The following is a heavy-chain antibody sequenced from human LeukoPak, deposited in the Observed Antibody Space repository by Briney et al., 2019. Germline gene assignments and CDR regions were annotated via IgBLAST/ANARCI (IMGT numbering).Heavy chain of an antibody. Sequence: SVKVSCKASGGTFSSYAISWVRQAPGQGLEWVGGIIPIFGTANYAQKFQGRVTITADESTSTAYMELSSLRSEDTAVYYCARDSVDTAMVTPYNWFDPWGQGTLVTVSS. J-gene: IGHJ5*02. V-gene: IGHV1-69*13. D-gene: IGHD5-18*01. CDR3: ARDSVDTAMVTPYNWFDP. CDR1: GGTFSSYA. CDR2: IIPIFGTA.